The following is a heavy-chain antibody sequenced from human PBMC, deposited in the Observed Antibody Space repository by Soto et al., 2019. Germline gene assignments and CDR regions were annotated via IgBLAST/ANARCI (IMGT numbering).Heavy chain of an antibody. CDR3: AKDGKEGDLYYYYGMDV. Sequence: GGSLRLSCAASGFTFSSYAMSWVRQAPGKGLEWVSGISGSGGSTYYADSVKGRFTISRDNSKNMLYLQMNSLRAADTAVYYCAKDGKEGDLYYYYGMDVWGQGTTVTVSS. CDR1: GFTFSSYA. V-gene: IGHV3-23*01. J-gene: IGHJ6*02. D-gene: IGHD1-1*01. CDR2: ISGSGGST.